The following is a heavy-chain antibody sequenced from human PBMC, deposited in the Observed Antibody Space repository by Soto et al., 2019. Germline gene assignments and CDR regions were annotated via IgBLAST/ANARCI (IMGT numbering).Heavy chain of an antibody. V-gene: IGHV3-7*01. CDR2: IKQDGSEK. CDR1: GFTFSSYW. D-gene: IGHD1-1*01. CDR3: ARDPSFMGRLIDNSFDY. J-gene: IGHJ4*02. Sequence: GGSLRLSCAASGFTFSSYWMSWVRQAPGKGLEWVANIKQDGSEKYYVDSVKGRFTISRDNAKNSLYLQMNSLRAEDTAVYYCARDPSFMGRLIDNSFDYWGQGTLGTVSS.